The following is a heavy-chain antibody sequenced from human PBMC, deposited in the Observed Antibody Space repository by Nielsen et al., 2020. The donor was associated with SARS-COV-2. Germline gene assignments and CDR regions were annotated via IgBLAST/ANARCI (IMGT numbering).Heavy chain of an antibody. CDR1: GFTVSSNY. CDR3: ARFSSSSSGFDY. Sequence: GESLKISCAASGFTVSSNYMSWVRQAPGKGLEWVSVIYSGGSTYYADSVKGRFTISRGNSKNTLYLQMNSLRAEDTAVYYCARFSSSSSGFDYWGQGTLVTVSS. CDR2: IYSGGST. D-gene: IGHD6-6*01. V-gene: IGHV3-53*01. J-gene: IGHJ4*02.